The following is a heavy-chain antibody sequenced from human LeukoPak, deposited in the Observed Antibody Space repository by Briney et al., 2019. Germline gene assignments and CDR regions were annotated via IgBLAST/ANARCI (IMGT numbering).Heavy chain of an antibody. J-gene: IGHJ4*02. CDR2: ISGSGGST. Sequence: GGSLRLSCAASGFTFSSYAMSWVRQAPGKGLEWVSAISGSGGSTYYADSVKGRFTISRDNSKNTLYLQMNSLRAEDTAVYYCAKDPGESGNLYYYDSSGYYFLPSFDYWGQGTLVTVSS. CDR1: GFTFSSYA. V-gene: IGHV3-23*01. CDR3: AKDPGESGNLYYYDSSGYYFLPSFDY. D-gene: IGHD3-22*01.